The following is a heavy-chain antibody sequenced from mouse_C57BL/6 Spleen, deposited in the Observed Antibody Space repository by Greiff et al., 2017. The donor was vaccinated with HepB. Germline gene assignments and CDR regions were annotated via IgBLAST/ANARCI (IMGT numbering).Heavy chain of an antibody. CDR2: IYPGDGDT. D-gene: IGHD2-3*01. CDR3: ARDGYYLYYAMDY. J-gene: IGHJ4*01. CDR1: GYAFSSSW. Sequence: QVQLKQSGPELVKPGASVKISCKASGYAFSSSWMNWVKQRPGKGLEWIGRIYPGDGDTNYNGKFKGKATLTADKSSSTAYMQLSSLTSEDSAVYFCARDGYYLYYAMDYWGQGTSVTVSS. V-gene: IGHV1-82*01.